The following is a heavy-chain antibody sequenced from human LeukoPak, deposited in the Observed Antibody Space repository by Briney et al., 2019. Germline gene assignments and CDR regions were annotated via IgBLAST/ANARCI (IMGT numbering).Heavy chain of an antibody. J-gene: IGHJ4*02. CDR1: GFTFSNYG. CDR3: ARGRGYDSGTYNYAFSDY. D-gene: IGHD3-22*01. Sequence: GGSLRLSCAASGFTFSNYGMHWVRQAPGKGLEWVAVIWYDGGNKYYADSVKGRFTISRDNSKNTLYLQTNSLRTEDTAVYYCARGRGYDSGTYNYAFSDYWGQGTLVTVSS. V-gene: IGHV3-33*01. CDR2: IWYDGGNK.